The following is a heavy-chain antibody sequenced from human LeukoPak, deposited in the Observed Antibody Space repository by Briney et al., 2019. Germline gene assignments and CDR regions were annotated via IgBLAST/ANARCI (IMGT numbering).Heavy chain of an antibody. J-gene: IGHJ4*02. Sequence: GGSLRLSCAASGFTFSSCAMSWVRQAPGKGLEWVSAISGSSSSTYYADSVKGRFTISRDNSKNTLYLQMNSLRAEDTAVYYCAKPRENSSGVGRYFDYWGQGTLVTVSS. CDR2: ISGSSSST. V-gene: IGHV3-23*01. CDR3: AKPRENSSGVGRYFDY. D-gene: IGHD6-19*01. CDR1: GFTFSSCA.